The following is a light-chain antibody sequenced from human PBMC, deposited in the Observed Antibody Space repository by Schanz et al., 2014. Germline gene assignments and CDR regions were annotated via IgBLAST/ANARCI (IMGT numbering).Light chain of an antibody. V-gene: IGLV1-40*01. CDR1: TFNVGGQYD. J-gene: IGLJ1*01. CDR2: GNN. Sequence: QSVLTQPPSVSGAPGQRVTISCTGNTFNVGGQYDVHWYQQVPGTAPKLVIFGNNNRPSGVPDRFSGSKSGTSASLAITGLQAEDEADYYCSSYTSTSTQVFGTGTKLTVL. CDR3: SSYTSTSTQV.